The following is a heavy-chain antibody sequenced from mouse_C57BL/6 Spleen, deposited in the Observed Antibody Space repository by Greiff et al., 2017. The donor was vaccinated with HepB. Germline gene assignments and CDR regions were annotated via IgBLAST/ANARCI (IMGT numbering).Heavy chain of an antibody. CDR2: IDPSDSET. Sequence: HVQLQQPGAELVRPGSSVKLSCKASGYTFTSYWMHWVKQRPIQGLEWIGNIDPSDSETHYNQKFKDKATLTVDKSSSTAYMQLSSLTSEDSAVYYCARLGYYGRLAYWGQGTLVTVSA. J-gene: IGHJ3*01. V-gene: IGHV1-52*01. D-gene: IGHD1-1*01. CDR1: GYTFTSYW. CDR3: ARLGYYGRLAY.